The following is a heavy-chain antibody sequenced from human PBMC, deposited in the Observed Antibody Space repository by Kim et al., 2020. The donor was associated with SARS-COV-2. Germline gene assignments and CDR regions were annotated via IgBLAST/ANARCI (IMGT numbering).Heavy chain of an antibody. J-gene: IGHJ6*02. Sequence: GGSLRLSCAASGFTFSSYAMSWVRQAPGKGLEWVSAISGSGGSTYYADSVKGRFTISRDNSKNTLYLQMNSLRAEDTAVYYCANLGVQGVTRSNYYYYGMDVWGQVTTVTVSS. CDR3: ANLGVQGVTRSNYYYYGMDV. CDR1: GFTFSSYA. D-gene: IGHD3-10*01. V-gene: IGHV3-23*01. CDR2: ISGSGGST.